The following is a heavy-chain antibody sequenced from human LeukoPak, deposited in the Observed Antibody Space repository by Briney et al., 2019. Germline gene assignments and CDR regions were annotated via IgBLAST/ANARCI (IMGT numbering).Heavy chain of an antibody. V-gene: IGHV3-30*04. J-gene: IGHJ5*02. Sequence: GGSLRLSCAASGFTFTIYAMHWVRQAPGKGLEWVAVISYDGSNKYYADSVKGRFTISRDNSKNTLYLQMNSLRADDTAVYYCARTDYYGSPWGQGTLVTVSS. D-gene: IGHD3-10*01. CDR1: GFTFTIYA. CDR3: ARTDYYGSP. CDR2: ISYDGSNK.